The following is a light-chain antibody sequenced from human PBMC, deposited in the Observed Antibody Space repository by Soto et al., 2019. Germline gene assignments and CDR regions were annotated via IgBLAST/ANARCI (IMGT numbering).Light chain of an antibody. CDR2: GAS. CDR1: QSVSSSY. CDR3: QQYGGSPGT. V-gene: IGKV3-20*01. Sequence: EIVLTQSPGTLSLSPGERATLSCRASQSVSSSYLAWYQQKPGQAPRLLIYGASSRATGIPDRFSGSGSGTDFTLTISRLEPEDFAVYYCQQYGGSPGTFGQGTKLEI. J-gene: IGKJ2*01.